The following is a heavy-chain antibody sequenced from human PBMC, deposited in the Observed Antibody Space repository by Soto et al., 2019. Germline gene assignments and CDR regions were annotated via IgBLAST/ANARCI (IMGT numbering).Heavy chain of an antibody. V-gene: IGHV3-23*01. CDR1: GFTFSSYA. CDR3: AKGRITMVRGGLTSSFDY. Sequence: PGGSLRLSCAASGFTFSSYAMSWVRQAPGKGLEWVSAISGSGGSTYYAESVKGRFTISRDNTKNTLYLQMNSLRAEDTAVYYCAKGRITMVRGGLTSSFDYWGQGTLVTVSS. D-gene: IGHD3-10*01. J-gene: IGHJ4*02. CDR2: ISGSGGST.